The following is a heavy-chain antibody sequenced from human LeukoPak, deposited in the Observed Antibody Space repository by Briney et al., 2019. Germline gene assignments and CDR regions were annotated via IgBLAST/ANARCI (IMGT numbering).Heavy chain of an antibody. V-gene: IGHV3-74*01. CDR1: GFTFHSYW. D-gene: IGHD2-15*01. CDR3: AATRWPKGY. CDR2: IDNDGGST. J-gene: IGHJ4*02. Sequence: GGSLRLSCAASGFTFHSYWMHWVRQAPGKGLVWVSRIDNDGGSTTYADSVKGRFTISRDNAKNTLYLQMNSVRAEDTAVYYCAATRWPKGYWGQGTLVTVSS.